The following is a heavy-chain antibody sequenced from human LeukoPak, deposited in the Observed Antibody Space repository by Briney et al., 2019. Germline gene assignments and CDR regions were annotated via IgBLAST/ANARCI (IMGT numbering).Heavy chain of an antibody. V-gene: IGHV3-74*01. J-gene: IGHJ4*02. D-gene: IGHD4-23*01. CDR1: GFTFSSCFW. CDR2: IKSDGSSS. Sequence: GGSLRLSCAASGFTFSSCFWMHCVRQAPGKGLVWFSRIKSDGSSSTYADSLKGRFTISIDSAKNSLYLQMNTLRAEDTAVYYCVRDLDLGGYSSFEYWGQGPLATVSS. CDR3: VRDLDLGGYSSFEY.